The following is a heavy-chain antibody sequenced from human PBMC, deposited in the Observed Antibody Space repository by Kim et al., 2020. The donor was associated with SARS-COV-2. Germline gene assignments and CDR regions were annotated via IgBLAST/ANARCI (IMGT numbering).Heavy chain of an antibody. CDR2: GST. D-gene: IGHD2-2*01. CDR3: ARQYCSSTSCSDY. V-gene: IGHV4-30-2*05. J-gene: IGHJ4*02. Sequence: GSTYDDPTRKSRVTISADTSKNQFSLKLSSVTAAYTAVYYCARQYCSSTSCSDYWGQGTLATVSS.